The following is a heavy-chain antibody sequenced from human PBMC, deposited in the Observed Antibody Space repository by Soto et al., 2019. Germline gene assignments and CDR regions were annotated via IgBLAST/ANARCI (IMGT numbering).Heavy chain of an antibody. V-gene: IGHV1-69*12. CDR2: IIPIFGTA. CDR3: ARDLGTVVVPAAIAPYCYYGMDV. D-gene: IGHD2-2*01. CDR1: GGTFSSYA. J-gene: IGHJ6*02. Sequence: QVQLVQSGAEVKKPGSSVKVSCKASGGTFSSYAISWVRQAPGQGLEWMGGIIPIFGTANYAQKFQGRVTITADGSMSTAYMELSSLRAADTAVYYCARDLGTVVVPAAIAPYCYYGMDVWGQGTTVTVSS.